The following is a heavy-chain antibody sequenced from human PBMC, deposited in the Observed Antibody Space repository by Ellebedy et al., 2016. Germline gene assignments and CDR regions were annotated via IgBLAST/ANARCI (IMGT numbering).Heavy chain of an antibody. CDR2: INHSGST. J-gene: IGHJ4*02. D-gene: IGHD3-10*01. V-gene: IGHV4-39*07. Sequence: SETLSLTCTVSGGSISSGDYYWSWIRQPPGKGLEWIGEINHSGSTNYNPSLKSRVTISVDTSKNQFSLKLSSVTAADTAVYYCARSSGWYSFDYWGQGTLVTVSS. CDR3: ARSSGWYSFDY. CDR1: GGSISSGDYY.